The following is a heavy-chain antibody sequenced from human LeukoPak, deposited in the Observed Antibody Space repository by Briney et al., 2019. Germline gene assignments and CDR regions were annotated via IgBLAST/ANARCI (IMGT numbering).Heavy chain of an antibody. D-gene: IGHD2-2*01. CDR2: INHSGST. V-gene: IGHV4-34*01. Sequence: PSETLSLTCAVYGGSFSGYYWSWIRQPPGKGLEWIGEINHSGSTNYNPSLKSRVTISVDTSKNQFSLKLSSVAAADTAVYYCAKCRSLSPAAAINYWGQGTLVTVSS. CDR3: AKCRSLSPAAAINY. CDR1: GGSFSGYY. J-gene: IGHJ4*02.